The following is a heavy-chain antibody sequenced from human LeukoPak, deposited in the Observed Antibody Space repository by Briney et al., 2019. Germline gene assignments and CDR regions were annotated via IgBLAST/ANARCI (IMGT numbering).Heavy chain of an antibody. D-gene: IGHD1/OR15-1a*01. Sequence: ASVKVSCKAAGYTFTAYYMHWVRQAPGQGLERMGWINPNSGGTNHAQKFQGRVTMTRDKSISTAYMELSRLRSDDTAVYYCAKDISTMDYWGQGTLVTVSS. CDR2: INPNSGGT. CDR3: AKDISTMDY. CDR1: GYTFTAYY. V-gene: IGHV1-2*02. J-gene: IGHJ4*02.